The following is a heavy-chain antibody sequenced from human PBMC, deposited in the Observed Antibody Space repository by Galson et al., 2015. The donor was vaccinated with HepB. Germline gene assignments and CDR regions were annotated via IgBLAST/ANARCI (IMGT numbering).Heavy chain of an antibody. CDR3: ARHDTYYYDSSGYLDAFDI. CDR2: IYYSGST. Sequence: ETLSLTCTVSGGSISSSSYYWGWIRQPPGKGLEWIGSIYYSGSTYYNPSLKSRVTISVDTSKNQFSLKLSSVTAADTAVYYCARHDTYYYDSSGYLDAFDIWGQGTMVTVSS. CDR1: GGSISSSSYY. J-gene: IGHJ3*02. D-gene: IGHD3-22*01. V-gene: IGHV4-39*01.